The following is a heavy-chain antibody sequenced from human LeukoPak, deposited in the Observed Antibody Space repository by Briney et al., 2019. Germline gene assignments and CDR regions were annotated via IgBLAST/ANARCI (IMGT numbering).Heavy chain of an antibody. D-gene: IGHD1-26*01. CDR2: IYYSGST. J-gene: IGHJ4*02. V-gene: IGHV4-39*01. CDR3: ARHGVGATGTRGFDY. Sequence: SETLSLTCTVSGGSISSSSYYWSWIRQPPGKGLEWIGRIYYSGSTYYNPSLKSRVTISVDTSKNPFSLKLSSVTAADTAVYYCARHGVGATGTRGFDYWGQGTLVTVSS. CDR1: GGSISSSSYY.